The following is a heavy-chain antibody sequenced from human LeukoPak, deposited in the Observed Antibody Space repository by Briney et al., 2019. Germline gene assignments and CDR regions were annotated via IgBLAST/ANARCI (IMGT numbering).Heavy chain of an antibody. D-gene: IGHD3-10*01. CDR3: ARDGFGESLVGFDY. CDR1: GGSFSGYY. Sequence: PSETLSLTCAVYGGSFSGYYWSWIRQPPGKGLEWIGEINHSGSTKYNPSLKSRVTISVDTSKIQFSLKLSSVTAADTAVYYCARDGFGESLVGFDYWGQGTLVTVSS. CDR2: INHSGST. V-gene: IGHV4-34*01. J-gene: IGHJ4*02.